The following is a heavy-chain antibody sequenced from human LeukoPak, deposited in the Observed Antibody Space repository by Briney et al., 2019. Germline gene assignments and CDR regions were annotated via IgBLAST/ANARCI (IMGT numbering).Heavy chain of an antibody. V-gene: IGHV3-53*01. D-gene: IGHD1-1*01. CDR3: ARDTATTGGGLDS. Sequence: GGTLRLSCAISGFSVGGTHMSWVRQAPGKGLEWVSAIYTGGTTYYADSVQGRFTVSRDNSKNILYLHMNNLRAEDTAVYYCARDTATTGGGLDSWGQGTLVTVSS. CDR2: IYTGGTT. CDR1: GFSVGGTH. J-gene: IGHJ4*02.